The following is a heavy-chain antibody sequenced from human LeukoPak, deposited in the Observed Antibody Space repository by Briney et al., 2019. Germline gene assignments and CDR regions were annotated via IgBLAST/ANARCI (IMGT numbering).Heavy chain of an antibody. D-gene: IGHD6-6*01. CDR1: GGSISSYY. CDR3: ATTRIAARRVPVYYYYMDV. Sequence: SETLSLTCTVSGGSISSYYWSWIRQPAGKGLEWIGRIYTSGSTNYNPSLKSRVTMSVDTSKNQFSLKLSSVTAADTAAYYCATTRIAARRVPVYYYYMDVWGKGTTVTVSS. J-gene: IGHJ6*03. V-gene: IGHV4-4*07. CDR2: IYTSGST.